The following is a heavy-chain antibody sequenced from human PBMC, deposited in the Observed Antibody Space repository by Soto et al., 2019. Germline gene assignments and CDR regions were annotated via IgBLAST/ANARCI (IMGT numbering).Heavy chain of an antibody. CDR2: ISYDGSNT. CDR1: GFTFSNYG. J-gene: IGHJ4*02. D-gene: IGHD3-22*01. CDR3: AKVEYYDSSVYYPFDY. V-gene: IGHV3-30*18. Sequence: GGSLRLSCAASGFTFSNYGMHWVRQAPGEGLEWVAVISYDGSNTYYADSVKGRFTISRDNSKNTLYLQMNSLRPEDTAVYYCAKVEYYDSSVYYPFDYWGQGTLVTVS.